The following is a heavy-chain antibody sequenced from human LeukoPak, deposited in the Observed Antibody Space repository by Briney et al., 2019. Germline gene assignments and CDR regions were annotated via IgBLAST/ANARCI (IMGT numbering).Heavy chain of an antibody. D-gene: IGHD3-22*01. CDR1: GFRLDSFY. Sequence: PGGSLRHSCAASGFRLDSFYMGWIRQVPGKGLDYIALISASGAVPYYAESVEGRFTISRDNAKNSVSLQMNSLSADDTAIYYCARSLIVASEDYWGQGTQVIVSS. J-gene: IGHJ4*02. CDR3: ARSLIVASEDY. V-gene: IGHV3-11*04. CDR2: ISASGAVP.